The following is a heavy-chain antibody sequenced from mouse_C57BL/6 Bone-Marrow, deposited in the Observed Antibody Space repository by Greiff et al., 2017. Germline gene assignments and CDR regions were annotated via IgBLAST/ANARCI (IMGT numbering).Heavy chain of an antibody. CDR1: GFTFSSYG. Sequence: EVNVVESGGDLVKPGGSLKLSCAASGFTFSSYGMSWVRQTPDKRLEWVATISSGVSYTYYPDSVKGRFNISRDNAKNTLYLQMSRLKSEDTAMYYCERRRLRDSSGPWFAYWGKETLVTVSA. D-gene: IGHD3-2*02. CDR3: ERRRLRDSSGPWFAY. J-gene: IGHJ3*01. V-gene: IGHV5-6*02. CDR2: ISSGVSYT.